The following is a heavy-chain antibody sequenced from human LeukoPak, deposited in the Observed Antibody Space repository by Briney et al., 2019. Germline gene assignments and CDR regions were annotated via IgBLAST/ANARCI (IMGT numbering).Heavy chain of an antibody. CDR1: GFTFSSNA. V-gene: IGHV3-23*01. J-gene: IGHJ4*02. CDR3: AKDGRGGVTGYYDS. Sequence: PGGSLRLSCAASGFTFSSNALTWVRQAPGKGLEWVSGISDSGGTTFYADSVKGRFTISRDNSKNTLYLQMNSLRAEDTAVYYCAKDGRGGVTGYYDSWGQGTLVTVSS. D-gene: IGHD3-9*01. CDR2: ISDSGGTT.